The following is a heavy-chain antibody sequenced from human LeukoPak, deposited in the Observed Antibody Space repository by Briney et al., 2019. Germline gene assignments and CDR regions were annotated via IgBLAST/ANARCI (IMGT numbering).Heavy chain of an antibody. J-gene: IGHJ6*03. D-gene: IGHD3-10*01. CDR3: ARDNYYGSGSYYTHYYYYYMDV. V-gene: IGHV4-61*02. CDR1: GGSISSGSYY. CDR2: IYTSGST. Sequence: SETLSLTCTVSGGSISSGSYYWSWIRQPAGKGLEWIGRIYTSGSTNYNPSLKSRVTISVDTSKNQFSLKLSSVTAADTAVYYCARDNYYGSGSYYTHYYYYYMDVWGKGTTVTISS.